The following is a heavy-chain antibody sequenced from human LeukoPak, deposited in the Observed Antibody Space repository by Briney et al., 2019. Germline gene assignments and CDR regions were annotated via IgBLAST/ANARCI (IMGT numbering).Heavy chain of an antibody. CDR2: MNPNSGNT. CDR1: GYTFTSYD. V-gene: IGHV1-8*03. J-gene: IGHJ4*02. CDR3: AREIVGATTNFDY. D-gene: IGHD1-26*01. Sequence: GASVKVSCKASGYTFTSYDINWVRQATGQGLEWMGWMNPNSGNTGYAQKFQGRVTITRNTSISTAYMELSSLRSEDTAVYYCAREIVGATTNFDYWGQGTLVTVSS.